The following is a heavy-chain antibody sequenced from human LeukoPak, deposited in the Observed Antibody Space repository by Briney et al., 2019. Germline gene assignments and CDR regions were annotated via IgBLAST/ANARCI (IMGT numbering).Heavy chain of an antibody. CDR2: IIPIFGTA. D-gene: IGHD3-16*01. CDR1: GGTFSSYA. CDR3: AREAYTRTILDY. J-gene: IGHJ4*02. Sequence: ASVKVSCKASGGTFSSYAISWVRQAPGQGLEWMGGIIPIFGTANYAQKFQGRVTITADKSTSTAYMELSSLRSEDTAVCYCAREAYTRTILDYWGQGTLVTVSS. V-gene: IGHV1-69*06.